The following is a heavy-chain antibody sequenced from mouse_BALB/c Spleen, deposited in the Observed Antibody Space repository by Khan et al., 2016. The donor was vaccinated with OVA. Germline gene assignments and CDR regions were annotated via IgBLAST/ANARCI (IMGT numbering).Heavy chain of an antibody. CDR2: IWAGGST. CDR3: AKNREPDYFDY. CDR1: GFSLTRHG. J-gene: IGHJ2*01. V-gene: IGHV2-9*02. Sequence: QVQLKESGPGLVAPSQSLSITCTVSGFSLTRHGIHWVRQPPGKGLEWLGIIWAGGSTNYNSALMSRPSITNDSPKSQVFLKMNSLQADDTAIYYCAKNREPDYFDYWGQGTTLTVSS.